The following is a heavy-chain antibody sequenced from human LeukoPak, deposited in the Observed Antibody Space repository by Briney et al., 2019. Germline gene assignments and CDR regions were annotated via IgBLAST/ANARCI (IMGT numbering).Heavy chain of an antibody. J-gene: IGHJ4*02. Sequence: GGSLRLSCAASGFTFSNAWMSWVRQAPGKGLEWVSAISGSGGSTYYADSVKGRFTISRDNSKNTLYLQMNSLRAEDTAVYYCAKFSKRYDSSGYYYDYFDYWGQGTLVTVSS. D-gene: IGHD3-22*01. CDR3: AKFSKRYDSSGYYYDYFDY. V-gene: IGHV3-23*01. CDR1: GFTFSNAW. CDR2: ISGSGGST.